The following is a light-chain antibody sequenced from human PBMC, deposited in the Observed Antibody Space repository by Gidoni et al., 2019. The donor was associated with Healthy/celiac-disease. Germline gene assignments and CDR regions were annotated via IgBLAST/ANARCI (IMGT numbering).Light chain of an antibody. CDR2: AAS. J-gene: IGKJ4*01. CDR3: QQSYSTPRT. CDR1: QSISSY. Sequence: DIQMTQSPSSLSASVGDRVTITCRASQSISSYLNWYQQKPGKAPKLLIYAASSLQSGVPSRFRGSGSGTDFTLTIRSLQPEDFATYYCQQSYSTPRTFGGGTKVEIK. V-gene: IGKV1-39*01.